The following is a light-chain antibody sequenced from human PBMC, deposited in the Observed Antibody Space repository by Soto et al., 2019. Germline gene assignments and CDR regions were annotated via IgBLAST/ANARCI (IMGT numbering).Light chain of an antibody. CDR1: SSDVGGYNY. J-gene: IGLJ2*01. V-gene: IGLV2-14*03. CDR2: DVS. Sequence: QSALTQPASVSGSPGQSITISCTGTSSDVGGYNYVSWYQQHPGKAPKLMIHDVSKRPSGISDRFPGSKSGNTASLTISGLRSADEADYYCSSYTSSSKVLFGGGTKLTVL. CDR3: SSYTSSSKVL.